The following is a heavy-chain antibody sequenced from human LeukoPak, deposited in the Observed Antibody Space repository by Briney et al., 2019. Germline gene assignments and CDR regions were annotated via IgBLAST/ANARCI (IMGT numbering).Heavy chain of an antibody. CDR3: ARARIAAAGVTDNY. D-gene: IGHD6-13*01. J-gene: IGHJ4*02. CDR2: FDPEDGET. CDR1: GYTLTELS. V-gene: IGHV1-24*01. Sequence: ASVKVSCKVSGYTLTELSMHWVRQAPGKGLEWMGGFDPEDGETIYAQKFQGRVTMTEDTSTDTAYMELSRLRSDDTAVYYCARARIAAAGVTDNYWGQGTLVTVSS.